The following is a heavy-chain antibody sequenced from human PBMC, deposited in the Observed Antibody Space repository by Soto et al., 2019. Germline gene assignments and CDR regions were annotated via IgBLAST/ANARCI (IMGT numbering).Heavy chain of an antibody. CDR2: IYYSGTT. Sequence: SETLSLTCSVSGGSIDTYYWTWFRQAPGRGLECIGNIYYSGTTNINPALESRVSLSIDRAKRQFSLTLSSVTAADTAVYYCARTAGTFDNFWSGYGYDIWGPSTKVTVSS. CDR1: GGSIDTYY. D-gene: IGHD3-3*01. J-gene: IGHJ3*02. CDR3: ARTAGTFDNFWSGYGYDI. V-gene: IGHV4-59*13.